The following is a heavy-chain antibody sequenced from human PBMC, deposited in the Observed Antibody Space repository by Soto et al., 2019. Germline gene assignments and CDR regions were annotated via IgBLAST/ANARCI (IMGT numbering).Heavy chain of an antibody. J-gene: IGHJ6*02. CDR1: DGSISSSSYY. D-gene: IGHD2-2*01. V-gene: IGHV4-39*01. CDR2: IYYSGST. CDR3: ARPLVPAAIIWGGGGGMDV. Sequence: ASETLSLTCTVSDGSISSSSYYWGWIRQPPGKGLEWIGSIYYSGSTYYNPSLKSRVTISVDTSKNQFSLKLSSVTAADTAVYYCARPLVPAAIIWGGGGGMDVWGQGTTVTVSS.